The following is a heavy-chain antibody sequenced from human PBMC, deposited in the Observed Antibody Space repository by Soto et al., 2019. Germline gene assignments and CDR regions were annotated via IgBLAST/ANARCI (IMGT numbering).Heavy chain of an antibody. CDR2: ISGAGGST. D-gene: IGHD3-10*01. CDR1: GFTFSSYA. V-gene: IGHV3-23*01. J-gene: IGHJ4*02. Sequence: GGSLRLSCAASGFTFSSYAMSWVRQAPGKGLEWVSHISGAGGSTYYADSVKGRFTISRDNSKNTLYLQANSLRAEDTAVYYCAKDLRGGSGSRNFDYWGQGTLVTVPS. CDR3: AKDLRGGSGSRNFDY.